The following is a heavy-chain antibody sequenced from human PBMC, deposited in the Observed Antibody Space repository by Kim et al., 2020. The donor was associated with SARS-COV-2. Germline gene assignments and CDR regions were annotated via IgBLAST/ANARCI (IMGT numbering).Heavy chain of an antibody. D-gene: IGHD5-12*01. V-gene: IGHV5-51*01. CDR3: ARTNSGYDYEVDY. J-gene: IGHJ4*02. Sequence: SPSLQGQVTSSADKSISTAYLQWSSLEASDTAMYYCARTNSGYDYEVDYWGQGTLVTVSS.